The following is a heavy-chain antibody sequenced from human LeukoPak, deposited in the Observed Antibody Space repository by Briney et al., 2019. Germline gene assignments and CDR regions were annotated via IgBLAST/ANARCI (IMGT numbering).Heavy chain of an antibody. CDR2: ISYDGSNK. J-gene: IGHJ4*02. V-gene: IGHV3-30*04. Sequence: GGSLRLSCAASGFTFSSYAMHWVRQAPGKGLEWVAVISYDGSNKYYADSVKGRFTISRDNSKNTLYLQMNSLRAEDTAVYYCAKGKRISVGYSSSDFDYWGQGTLVTVSS. D-gene: IGHD6-13*01. CDR1: GFTFSSYA. CDR3: AKGKRISVGYSSSDFDY.